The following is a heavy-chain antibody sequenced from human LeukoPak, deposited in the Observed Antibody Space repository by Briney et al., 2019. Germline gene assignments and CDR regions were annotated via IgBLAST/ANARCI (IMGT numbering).Heavy chain of an antibody. CDR1: GFTFSSYW. J-gene: IGHJ4*02. V-gene: IGHV3-74*01. CDR3: ARAPTMVRGVIDY. Sequence: GGSLRLSCAASGFTFSSYWMHWVRQAPGKGRVWVSRINSDGSSTSYADSVKGRFTISRDNAKNTLYLQMNSLRAEDTAVYYCARAPTMVRGVIDYWGQGTLVTVSS. CDR2: INSDGSST. D-gene: IGHD3-10*01.